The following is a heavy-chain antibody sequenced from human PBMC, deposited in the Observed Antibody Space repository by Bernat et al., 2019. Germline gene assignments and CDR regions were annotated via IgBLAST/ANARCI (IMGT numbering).Heavy chain of an antibody. CDR3: ARPGVVVPAAYDY. J-gene: IGHJ4*02. V-gene: IGHV5-10-1*03. CDR1: GYSFTSYW. Sequence: QLVQSGAEVKKPGESLRISGKGSGYSFTSYWINWVRQMPGKDLEWMGRIDPSDSSTNYSPSFHGHVTLSADKSISTAYLQWSGLKASYTAMYYCARPGVVVPAAYDYWGQGTLVPVSS. CDR2: IDPSDSST. D-gene: IGHD2-2*01.